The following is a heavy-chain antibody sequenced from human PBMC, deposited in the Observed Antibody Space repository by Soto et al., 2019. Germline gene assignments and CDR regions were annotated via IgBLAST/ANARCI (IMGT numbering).Heavy chain of an antibody. V-gene: IGHV4-34*01. J-gene: IGHJ5*02. CDR3: ARGVYLRTVTPVSLRFDP. CDR2: INHRGTT. CDR1: GGSFSGYF. D-gene: IGHD4-17*01. Sequence: SETLSLTCVVYGGSFSGYFWSWIRQPPGKGLEWIGEINHRGTTNYNPSLKSRVTISVDTSKNQFSLKFSSVTAADTAVYYCARGVYLRTVTPVSLRFDPWGQGTLVTVSS.